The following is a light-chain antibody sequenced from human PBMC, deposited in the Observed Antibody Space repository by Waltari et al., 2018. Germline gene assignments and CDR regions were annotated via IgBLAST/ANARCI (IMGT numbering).Light chain of an antibody. J-gene: IGLJ2*01. CDR3: QAWDGTTVI. CDR1: KLGDTY. Sequence: SYDLTQPPSMSVSPGQTASITCSGDKLGDTYACWYQQKPGQSPVLVIYQDTRRPSTIPERFSASTSGNPATLTISGTQAMDEADYYCQAWDGTTVIFGGGTKLTVL. CDR2: QDT. V-gene: IGLV3-1*01.